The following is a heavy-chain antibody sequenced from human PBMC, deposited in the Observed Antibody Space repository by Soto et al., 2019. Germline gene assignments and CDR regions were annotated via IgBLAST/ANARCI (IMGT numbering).Heavy chain of an antibody. D-gene: IGHD2-8*02. CDR2: INPSGGGT. J-gene: IGHJ6*02. CDR3: ARGPGASGLDV. CDR1: GYTFTSSY. Sequence: GASVKVSFKASGYTFTSSYIHWVRQAPGQGFEWMGIINPSGGGTSYSQKLQGRVTLTRDTSTRTIYMELNSLRSEDTAVYYCARGPGASGLDVWGQGTTVTVSS. V-gene: IGHV1-46*01.